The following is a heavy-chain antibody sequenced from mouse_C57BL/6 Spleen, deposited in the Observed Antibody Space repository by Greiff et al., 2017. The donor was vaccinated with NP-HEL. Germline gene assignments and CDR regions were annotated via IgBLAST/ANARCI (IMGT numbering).Heavy chain of an antibody. V-gene: IGHV1-61*01. CDR1: GYTFTSYW. J-gene: IGHJ2*01. CDR2: IYPSDSET. D-gene: IGHD2-4*01. Sequence: VQLQQPGAERGRPGSSVKLSCKASGYTFTSYWMDWVKQRPGQGLEWIGNIYPSDSETHYNQKFKDKATLTVDKSSSTAYMQLSSLTSEDSAVYYCARRGYYDYCFAYWGQGTPLTVSS. CDR3: ARRGYYDYCFAY.